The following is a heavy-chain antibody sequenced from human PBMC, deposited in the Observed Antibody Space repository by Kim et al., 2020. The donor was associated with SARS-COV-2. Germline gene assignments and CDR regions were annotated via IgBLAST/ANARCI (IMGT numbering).Heavy chain of an antibody. CDR2: ISGSGTTI. V-gene: IGHV3-48*03. D-gene: IGHD2-15*01. J-gene: IGHJ3*02. CDR3: ARDRIHLGQHGDAFDI. Sequence: GGSLRLSCVASGFTFTNYEMNWVRQAPGKGLEWVSYISGSGTTIYYADSVKGRFTTSRDNARTSLYLEMNSLRVEDTAVYYCARDRIHLGQHGDAFDIWGQGTMVTVSS. CDR1: GFTFTNYE.